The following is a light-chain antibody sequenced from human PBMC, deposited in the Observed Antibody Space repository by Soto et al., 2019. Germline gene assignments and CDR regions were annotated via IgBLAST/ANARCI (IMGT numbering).Light chain of an antibody. J-gene: IGKJ5*01. Sequence: IVMMQSPATLSVSAGDRVTLSCRASQSVRRNLVWYQQRPGQAPRPLIYGASSRATGIPNRFSVSGSGTDFTLTISRLEHEDFAVYYRQQRSNWTITFGQGTRLEIK. CDR3: QQRSNWTIT. CDR2: GAS. CDR1: QSVRRN. V-gene: IGKV3-11*01.